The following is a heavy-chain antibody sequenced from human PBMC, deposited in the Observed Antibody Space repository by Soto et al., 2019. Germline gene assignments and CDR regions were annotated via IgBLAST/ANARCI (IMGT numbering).Heavy chain of an antibody. Sequence: QVQLVQSGAEVKKPGASVKVSCKASGYTFTSYGISWVRQAPGQGLEWMGWISAYNCNTNYAQKLQGRVTMTTDTCTSTAYMELRSLRSDDTAVYYCAREGYCSGGSCYSNGSPRFDYWGQGTLVTVSS. D-gene: IGHD2-15*01. CDR1: GYTFTSYG. V-gene: IGHV1-18*01. CDR3: AREGYCSGGSCYSNGSPRFDY. CDR2: ISAYNCNT. J-gene: IGHJ4*02.